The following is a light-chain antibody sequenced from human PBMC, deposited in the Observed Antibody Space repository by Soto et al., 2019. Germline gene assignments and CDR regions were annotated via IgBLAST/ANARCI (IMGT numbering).Light chain of an antibody. CDR2: SAS. V-gene: IGKV3-15*01. Sequence: EIVMTQSPATLSLSPGQRATLSCRASQSVSCKLAWYQQRPGQAPRLLIYSASTRATGIPARFSGSGSGTEFTLTISSLQSEDFAVYYCHQYNHWLTWTFGQGTKVEIK. CDR3: HQYNHWLTWT. J-gene: IGKJ1*01. CDR1: QSVSCK.